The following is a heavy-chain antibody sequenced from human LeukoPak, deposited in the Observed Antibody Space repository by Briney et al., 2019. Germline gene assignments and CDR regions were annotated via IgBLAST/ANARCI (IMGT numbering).Heavy chain of an antibody. CDR2: ISSSGSTI. J-gene: IGHJ4*02. CDR3: ARMSSSWYGEFDY. D-gene: IGHD6-13*01. CDR1: GFTFSDYH. V-gene: IGHV3-11*01. Sequence: PGGSLRLSCAASGFTFSDYHMSWIRQAPGKGREWVSYISSSGSTIYYADSVKGRFTISRDNAKNSLYLQMNSLRAEDTAVYYCARMSSSWYGEFDYWGQGTLVTVSS.